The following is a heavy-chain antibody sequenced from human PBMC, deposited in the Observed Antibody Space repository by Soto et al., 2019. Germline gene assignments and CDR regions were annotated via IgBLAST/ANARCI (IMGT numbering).Heavy chain of an antibody. Sequence: PGGSLRLSCSASGFTFRTYALTWVRQAPGERLEWVSSINNLVTNTNYADSVKGRFTISRDNSRNTLFLQMNSLRAEDTAVYYCAKSQGIFYYSAMDVWGQGTRVTVSS. CDR2: INNLVTNT. D-gene: IGHD2-21*01. CDR1: GFTFRTYA. J-gene: IGHJ6*02. CDR3: AKSQGIFYYSAMDV. V-gene: IGHV3-23*01.